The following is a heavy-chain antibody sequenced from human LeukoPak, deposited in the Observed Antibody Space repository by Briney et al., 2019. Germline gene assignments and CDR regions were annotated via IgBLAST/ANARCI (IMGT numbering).Heavy chain of an antibody. J-gene: IGHJ6*03. CDR3: ARVVDYGDYGSPGYYYYMDV. Sequence: SETLSLTCTVSGGSISSYYWTWIRQPPGKGLEWIGYIYYSGSTNYNPSLKSRVTISVDTSKNQFSLKVSPVTAADTAVYYCARVVDYGDYGSPGYYYYMDVWGKGTTVTVSS. CDR1: GGSISSYY. CDR2: IYYSGST. V-gene: IGHV4-59*01. D-gene: IGHD4-17*01.